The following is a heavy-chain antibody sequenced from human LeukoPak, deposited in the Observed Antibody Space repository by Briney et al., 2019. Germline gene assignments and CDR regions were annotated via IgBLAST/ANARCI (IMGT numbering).Heavy chain of an antibody. CDR1: GGSISSSSYY. CDR2: IYYSGST. CDR3: ARQPRNSDYVWGGY. Sequence: PSETLPLTCTVSGGSISSSSYYWGWVRQPPGKGLEWIGSIYYSGSTYYSPSLESRVTISVDTSKNQFSLKLTSVTASDTAVYYCARQPRNSDYVWGGYWGQGTLVTVSS. V-gene: IGHV4-39*01. J-gene: IGHJ4*02. D-gene: IGHD3-16*01.